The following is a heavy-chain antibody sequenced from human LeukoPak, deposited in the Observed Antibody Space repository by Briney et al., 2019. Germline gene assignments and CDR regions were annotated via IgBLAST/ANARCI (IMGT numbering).Heavy chain of an antibody. D-gene: IGHD3-22*01. V-gene: IGHV3-21*01. CDR3: ARYYNVSGDYHESAIDV. CDR1: GFTFTSYS. CDR2: ISSSSSYI. J-gene: IGHJ3*01. Sequence: GGSLKLSCAASGFTFTSYSMNWVRQAPGKGLEWVSSISSSSSYIYYADSVKGRFTISRDNAKNSLYLQMNSLRAEDTAVYYCARYYNVSGDYHESAIDVCGQGTMVTVSS.